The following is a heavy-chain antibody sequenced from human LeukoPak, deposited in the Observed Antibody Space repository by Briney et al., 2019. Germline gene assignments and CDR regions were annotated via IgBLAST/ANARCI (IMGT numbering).Heavy chain of an antibody. J-gene: IGHJ5*02. V-gene: IGHV4-39*01. D-gene: IGHD4-17*01. CDR1: GGSISSISYY. Sequence: SETLSLTCTVSGGSISSISYYWGWIRQPPGKGLEWIGSIYHSGSTHYNPSLKSRVTISVDTSKNQFSLKLSSVTAADTAVYYCARHYGSYNWFDPWGQGTLVTVSS. CDR2: IYHSGST. CDR3: ARHYGSYNWFDP.